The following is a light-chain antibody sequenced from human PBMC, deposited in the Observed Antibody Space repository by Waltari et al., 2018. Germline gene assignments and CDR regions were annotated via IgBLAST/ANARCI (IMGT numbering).Light chain of an antibody. CDR3: QQYNSYSLLT. V-gene: IGKV1-5*03. CDR1: QSISKW. CDR2: KAS. Sequence: DIQMTQSPSPLPPSVGDRVIITCRASQSISKWLAWYQQKPGKAPNLLIYKASTLESGVPSRFSGSGSGTDFTLTISSLQPDDFATYYCQQYNSYSLLTFGGGTKIEIK. J-gene: IGKJ4*01.